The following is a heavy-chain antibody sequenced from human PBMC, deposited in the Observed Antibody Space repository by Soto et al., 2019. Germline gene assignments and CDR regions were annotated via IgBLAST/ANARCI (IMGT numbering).Heavy chain of an antibody. D-gene: IGHD3-3*01. CDR3: AREYFDVLSGDYSLKWFDP. Sequence: KTSETLSLTCAVYGGSFSVYYWSLIRQPPGKRLEWIGEINHSGSTNYIPSLKSRLKISVDRSKNQFSLKLSSVTAADTAVYYCAREYFDVLSGDYSLKWFDPCGQGT. J-gene: IGHJ5*02. CDR2: INHSGST. V-gene: IGHV4-34*01. CDR1: GGSFSVYY.